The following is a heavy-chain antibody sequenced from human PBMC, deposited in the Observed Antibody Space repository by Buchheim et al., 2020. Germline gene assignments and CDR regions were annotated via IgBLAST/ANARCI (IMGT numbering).Heavy chain of an antibody. CDR2: ISYDGSNK. J-gene: IGHJ6*02. CDR3: ARSCYDFWSGYYGHYYYYYGMDV. D-gene: IGHD3-3*01. V-gene: IGHV3-30-3*01. CDR1: GFTFSSYA. Sequence: QVQLVESGGGVVQPGRSLRLSCAASGFTFSSYAMHWVRQAPGKGLEWVAVISYDGSNKYYADSVKGRFTISRDNSKNTLYLQMNSLRAEDTAVYYCARSCYDFWSGYYGHYYYYYGMDVWGQGTT.